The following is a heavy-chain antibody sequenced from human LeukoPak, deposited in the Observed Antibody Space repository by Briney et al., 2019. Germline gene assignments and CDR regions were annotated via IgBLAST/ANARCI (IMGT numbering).Heavy chain of an antibody. CDR1: GGSISSYY. CDR3: ARHVSIYDLWSGPPRPYFDY. Sequence: ASETLSLTCTVSGGSISSYYWSWIRQPPGKGLEWIGYIYYSGSTNYNPSLKSRVTISVDTSKNQFSLKLSSVTAADTAVYYCARHVSIYDLWSGPPRPYFDYWGQGTLVTVSS. V-gene: IGHV4-59*08. D-gene: IGHD3-3*01. CDR2: IYYSGST. J-gene: IGHJ4*02.